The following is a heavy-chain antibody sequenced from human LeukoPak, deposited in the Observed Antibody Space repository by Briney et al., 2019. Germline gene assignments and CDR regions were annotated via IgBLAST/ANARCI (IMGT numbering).Heavy chain of an antibody. Sequence: GRSLRLSCAASGFTFSSYAMHWVRQAPGKGLEWVTVISYDGSNKYYADSVKGRFTISRDNSKNTLYLQMNSLRAEDTAVYYCAREVEDVRWLRLYNWLDPWGQGTLVTVSS. CDR1: GFTFSSYA. CDR3: AREVEDVRWLRLYNWLDP. D-gene: IGHD5-12*01. CDR2: ISYDGSNK. V-gene: IGHV3-30*04. J-gene: IGHJ5*02.